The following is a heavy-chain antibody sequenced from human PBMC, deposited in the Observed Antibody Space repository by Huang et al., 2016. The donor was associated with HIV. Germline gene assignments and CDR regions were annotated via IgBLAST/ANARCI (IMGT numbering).Heavy chain of an antibody. J-gene: IGHJ4*02. CDR3: AHLPEPSSPWTDY. Sequence: EVHLVESGGGLVQPGRSLRLPCGASGFTFDDFSMHWVRQRPGKGLEYVSGITGDSDRVFYAASVKVRFTISRDNAKNSLYLQMNSLRVEDTALYYCAHLPEPSSPWTDYWGQGTLVTVSS. CDR1: GFTFDDFS. V-gene: IGHV3-9*01. D-gene: IGHD1-1*01. CDR2: ITGDSDRV.